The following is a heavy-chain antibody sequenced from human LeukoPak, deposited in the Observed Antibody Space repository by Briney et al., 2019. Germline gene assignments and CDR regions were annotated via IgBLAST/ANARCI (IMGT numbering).Heavy chain of an antibody. V-gene: IGHV3-23*01. CDR3: AKGTGYSSGWYTS. Sequence: PGGSLRLSCAASGFTFRSYAMSWVRQVPGKGLEWVSGIGGSGGSTYYADSVKGRFTISRDNSKNTLYLQMNSLRAENTAVYYCAKGTGYSSGWYTSWGQGTLVTVSS. CDR2: IGGSGGST. CDR1: GFTFRSYA. J-gene: IGHJ4*02. D-gene: IGHD6-19*01.